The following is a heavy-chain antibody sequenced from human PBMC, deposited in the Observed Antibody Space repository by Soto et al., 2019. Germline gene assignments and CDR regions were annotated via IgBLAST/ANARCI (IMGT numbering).Heavy chain of an antibody. CDR3: ARDCGGDCYSVIHYGMDV. Sequence: EVQLVESGGGLVQPGGSLRLSCAASGFTFSSYWMHWVRQAPGKGLVWVSRINSDGSSTSYADSVKGRFTISRDNAKNTLYLKMNSLRAEDTAVYYCARDCGGDCYSVIHYGMDVWGQGTTVTVSS. CDR1: GFTFSSYW. V-gene: IGHV3-74*01. D-gene: IGHD2-21*02. J-gene: IGHJ6*02. CDR2: INSDGSST.